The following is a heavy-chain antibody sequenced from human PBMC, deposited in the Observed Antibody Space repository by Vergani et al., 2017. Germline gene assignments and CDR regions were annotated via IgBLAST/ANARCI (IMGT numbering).Heavy chain of an antibody. D-gene: IGHD3-10*01. CDR3: AKGESDYGSGTYYFDY. Sequence: EVQLVESGGVVVQPGGSLRLSCAASGFTFDDYTMHWVRQAPGKGLEWVSLISWDGGSTYYADSVKGRFTISRDNSKNSLYLQMNGLRTEDTALYYCAKGESDYGSGTYYFDYWGQGTLVTVSS. J-gene: IGHJ4*02. CDR1: GFTFDDYT. CDR2: ISWDGGST. V-gene: IGHV3-43*01.